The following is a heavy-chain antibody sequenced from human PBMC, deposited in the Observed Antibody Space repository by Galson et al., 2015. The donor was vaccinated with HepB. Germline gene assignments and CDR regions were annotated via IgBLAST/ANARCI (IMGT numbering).Heavy chain of an antibody. CDR1: GYSFTSYW. V-gene: IGHV5-10-1*01. CDR2: IDPSDSYT. J-gene: IGHJ6*03. CDR3: ARHDWNYSHYYYYMDV. D-gene: IGHD1-7*01. Sequence: QSGAEVKKPGESLRISCKGSGYSFTSYWISWVRQMPGKGLEWMGRIDPSDSYTNYSPSFQGHVTISADKSISTAYLQWSSLKASDTAMYYCARHDWNYSHYYYYMDVWGKGTTVTVSS.